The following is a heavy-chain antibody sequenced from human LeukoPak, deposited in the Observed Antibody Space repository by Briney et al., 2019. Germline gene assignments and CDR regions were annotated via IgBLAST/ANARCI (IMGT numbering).Heavy chain of an antibody. CDR1: GDSVSSNSAA. D-gene: IGHD4-23*01. V-gene: IGHV6-1*01. Sequence: SQTLSRTCAVSGDSVSSNSAAWHCIRQSPSRGLEWQGRTYYRSNSYNDYAVSVKSRITINPDTSKNQFSLQLNSVTPEDTAVYYCAREVPGGAYGGNTPGYYYMDVWGKGTTVTVSS. J-gene: IGHJ6*03. CDR3: AREVPGGAYGGNTPGYYYMDV. CDR2: TYYRSNSYN.